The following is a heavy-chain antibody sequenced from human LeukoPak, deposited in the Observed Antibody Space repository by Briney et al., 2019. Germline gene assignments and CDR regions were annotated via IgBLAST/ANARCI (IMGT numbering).Heavy chain of an antibody. CDR3: ASLEGALPDLGDAFDI. D-gene: IGHD1-1*01. Sequence: GASVEVSCKASGGTFSSYAISWVRQAPGQGLEWMGRIIPIFGIANYAQKFQGRVTITADKSTSTAYMELSSLRSEDTAVYYCASLEGALPDLGDAFDIWGQGTMVTVSS. CDR2: IIPIFGIA. CDR1: GGTFSSYA. V-gene: IGHV1-69*04. J-gene: IGHJ3*02.